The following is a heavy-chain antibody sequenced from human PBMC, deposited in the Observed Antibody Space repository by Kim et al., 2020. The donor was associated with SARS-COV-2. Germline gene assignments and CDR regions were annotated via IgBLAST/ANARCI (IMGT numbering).Heavy chain of an antibody. V-gene: IGHV3-30-3*01. CDR1: GFTFSSYA. CDR2: ISYDGSNK. CDR3: ARVAAGSYYYGMDV. D-gene: IGHD6-13*01. Sequence: GGSLRLSCAASGFTFSSYAMHWVRQAPGKGLEWVAVISYDGSNKYYADSVEGRFTISRDNSKNTLYLQMNSLRAEDTAVYYCARVAAGSYYYGMDVWGQGTTVTVSS. J-gene: IGHJ6*02.